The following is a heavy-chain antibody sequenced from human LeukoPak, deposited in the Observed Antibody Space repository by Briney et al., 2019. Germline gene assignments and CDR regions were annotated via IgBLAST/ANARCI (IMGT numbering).Heavy chain of an antibody. D-gene: IGHD3-10*01. V-gene: IGHV4-34*01. Sequence: PSETLSLTCAVYGGFFSGYYWSWIRKPPGKGLEWIGEINHSGSTNYNPSLKSRVTISVDTSKNQFSLKLSSVTAADTAVYYCARHPPYGSRNWGSYYFDYWGQGTLVTVSS. CDR3: ARHPPYGSRNWGSYYFDY. CDR2: INHSGST. J-gene: IGHJ4*02. CDR1: GGFFSGYY.